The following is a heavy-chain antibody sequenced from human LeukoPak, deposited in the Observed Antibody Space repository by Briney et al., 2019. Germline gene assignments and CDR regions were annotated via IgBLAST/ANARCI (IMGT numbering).Heavy chain of an antibody. CDR1: GFTVSSNY. V-gene: IGHV3-53*01. Sequence: GGSLRLSCAASGFTVSSNYMSWVRQAPGKGLEWVSVIYSGGSTYYADSVKGRFSISRDNSRNTVSVQMHSLRADDTAVYFCAKGDNFGRVADAFDSWGQGTMVTVSS. D-gene: IGHD1-1*01. J-gene: IGHJ3*01. CDR2: IYSGGST. CDR3: AKGDNFGRVADAFDS.